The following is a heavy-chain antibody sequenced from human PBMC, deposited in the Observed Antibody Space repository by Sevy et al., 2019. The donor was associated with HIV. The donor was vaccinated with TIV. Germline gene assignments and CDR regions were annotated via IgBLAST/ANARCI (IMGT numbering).Heavy chain of an antibody. CDR1: GFTFRSFS. V-gene: IGHV3-30*19. Sequence: GGSLRLSCVASGFTFRSFSMHWVRQAPGKGLEWVAVISYDGSNKYYADSVKGRFTISRDNSKNTLYLQMDGLRAEDTARYYCARDDEPDYYYFDMDVWGQGTTVTVSS. J-gene: IGHJ6*02. CDR3: ARDDEPDYYYFDMDV. CDR2: ISYDGSNK.